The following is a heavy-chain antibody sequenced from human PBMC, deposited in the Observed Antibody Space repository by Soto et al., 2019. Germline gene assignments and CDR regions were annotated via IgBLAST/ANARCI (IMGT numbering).Heavy chain of an antibody. D-gene: IGHD3-10*01. J-gene: IGHJ4*02. CDR2: IYYSGTT. V-gene: IGHV4-30-4*01. CDR1: GGSISSGDYY. CDR3: ARDFMVRGVSVGFDY. Sequence: SETLSLTCTVSGGSISSGDYYWSWIRQPPGKGLEWVGYIYYSGTTYYNPSLKSRVTRSVDTSKNQFSLKLSSVTAADTAVYSCARDFMVRGVSVGFDYWGQGTLVTVSS.